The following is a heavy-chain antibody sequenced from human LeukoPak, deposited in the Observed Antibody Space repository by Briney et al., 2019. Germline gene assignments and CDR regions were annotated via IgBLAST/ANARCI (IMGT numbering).Heavy chain of an antibody. J-gene: IGHJ4*02. D-gene: IGHD3-16*02. CDR2: INPNGGST. V-gene: IGHV1-46*01. CDR1: GYTFTSYY. Sequence: ASVKVSCKASGYTFTSYYIYWVRQAPGKGLEWMGIINPNGGSTSYAQKFQGRVTMTRDTSTSTVYMELSSLRSEDTAVYYCARIRSDQIGTDYWGQGTLVTVSS. CDR3: ARIRSDQIGTDY.